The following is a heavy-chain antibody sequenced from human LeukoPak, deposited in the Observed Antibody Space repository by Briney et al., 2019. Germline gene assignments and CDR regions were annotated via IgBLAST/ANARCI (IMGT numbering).Heavy chain of an antibody. CDR2: INPNSGGT. J-gene: IGHJ4*02. D-gene: IGHD3-22*01. V-gene: IGHV1-2*02. Sequence: ASVKVSCKASGYTFTGYYMYWVRQAPGQGLEWVRWINPNSGGTNYAQKFQGRVTMTRDTSISTAYMELSRLGSDDTAVYYCARGPHYYDPPDYWGQGTLVTVSS. CDR1: GYTFTGYY. CDR3: ARGPHYYDPPDY.